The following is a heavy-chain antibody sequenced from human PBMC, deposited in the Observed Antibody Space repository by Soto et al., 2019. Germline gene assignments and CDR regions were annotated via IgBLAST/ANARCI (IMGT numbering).Heavy chain of an antibody. CDR1: GGSISSGGYY. V-gene: IGHV4-31*03. D-gene: IGHD3-10*01. CDR3: ARVPGYYYGSGSYYVYFDY. CDR2: IYYSGST. J-gene: IGHJ4*02. Sequence: QVQLQESGPGLVKPSQTLSLTCTVSGGSISSGGYYWSWIRQHPGKGLEWIGYIYYSGSTYYNPSLKGRVTLSVDTSKNQFSLKLSSVTAADTAVYYCARVPGYYYGSGSYYVYFDYWGQGTLVTVSS.